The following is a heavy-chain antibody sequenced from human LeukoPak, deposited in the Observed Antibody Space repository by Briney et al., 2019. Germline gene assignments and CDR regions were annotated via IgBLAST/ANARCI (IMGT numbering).Heavy chain of an antibody. CDR2: IRSRTYRGTT. CDR1: GFTLGDYT. J-gene: IGHJ4*02. V-gene: IGHV3-49*03. CDR3: ARVRPEGSYYFDY. D-gene: IGHD1-26*01. Sequence: GGSLRLSCTASGFTLGDYTMSWFRQAPGKGLEWVGFIRSRTYRGTTEYAASLKGRFSISRDDSKSIAYLQINSLKTEDTAVYYCARVRPEGSYYFDYWGQGTLVTVSS.